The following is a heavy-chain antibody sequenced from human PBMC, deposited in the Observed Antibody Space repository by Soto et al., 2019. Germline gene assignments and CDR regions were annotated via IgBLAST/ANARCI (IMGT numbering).Heavy chain of an antibody. V-gene: IGHV4-59*01. CDR3: ERAGTTIFGVVINGFDP. Sequence: SETLSLTCTVSGGSISSYYWRWIRQPPGKGLDWIGYIYYSGSTNYNPTLKSRVTISVDTSKNQFSLKLSSVTAADTAVYYCERAGTTIFGVVINGFDPWGQGTLVTVSS. CDR2: IYYSGST. D-gene: IGHD3-3*01. J-gene: IGHJ5*02. CDR1: GGSISSYY.